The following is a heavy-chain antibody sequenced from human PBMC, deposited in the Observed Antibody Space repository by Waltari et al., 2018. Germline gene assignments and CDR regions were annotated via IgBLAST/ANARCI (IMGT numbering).Heavy chain of an antibody. CDR2: IDTNGNHI. D-gene: IGHD2-15*01. V-gene: IGHV3-21*02. Sequence: EVRLLESGGGLVKPGGSLRLSCEASGFTFSLYNMHWVRQAPGKGPKGASSIDTNGNHIYYSDRVMVRFTISRDNAQNSLFLQLNSLRGEDTALYYCARVQHCGPGSCYSSAMDVWGQGTAVTVSS. CDR3: ARVQHCGPGSCYSSAMDV. CDR1: GFTFSLYN. J-gene: IGHJ6*02.